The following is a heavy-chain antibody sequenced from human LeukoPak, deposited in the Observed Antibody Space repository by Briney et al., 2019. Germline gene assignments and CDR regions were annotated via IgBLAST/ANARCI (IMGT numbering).Heavy chain of an antibody. J-gene: IGHJ4*02. V-gene: IGHV4-34*01. CDR3: ARGFPRVATRPLDY. CDR1: GGSFSGYY. D-gene: IGHD5-12*01. Sequence: SETLSLTCAVYGGSFSGYYWSWIRQPPGKGLEWIGEINHSGSTNYNPSLKSRVTLSVDTSKNQFSLKLSSVTAADTAVYYCARGFPRVATRPLDYWGQGTLVTVSS. CDR2: INHSGST.